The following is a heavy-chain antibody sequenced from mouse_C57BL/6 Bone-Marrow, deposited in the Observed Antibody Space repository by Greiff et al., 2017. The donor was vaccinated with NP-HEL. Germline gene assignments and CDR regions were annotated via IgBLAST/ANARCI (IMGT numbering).Heavy chain of an antibody. J-gene: IGHJ4*01. V-gene: IGHV1-54*01. CDR3: ARNYVRAMDY. CDR1: GYAFTNYL. CDR2: INPGSGGT. D-gene: IGHD1-1*01. Sequence: QVQLQQSGAELVRPGTSVTVSCKASGYAFTNYLIEWVKQRPGQGLEWIGVINPGSGGTNYNEKFKGKATLTADKSSSTAYMQLSSLTSEDSAVYFCARNYVRAMDYWGQGTSVTVSS.